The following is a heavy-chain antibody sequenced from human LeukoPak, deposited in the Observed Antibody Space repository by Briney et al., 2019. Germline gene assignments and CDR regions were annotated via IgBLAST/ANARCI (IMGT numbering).Heavy chain of an antibody. V-gene: IGHV1-18*01. CDR2: ISTYKSNT. Sequence: ASVKVSCKASGYTFTNYGISWVRQAPGQGLEWMGWISTYKSNTNYAQNFQARVTMTTDTSTSTVYMELRSLRSDDTAVYYCARDLLDAFDIWGQGTMVTVSS. J-gene: IGHJ3*02. CDR1: GYTFTNYG. CDR3: ARDLLDAFDI.